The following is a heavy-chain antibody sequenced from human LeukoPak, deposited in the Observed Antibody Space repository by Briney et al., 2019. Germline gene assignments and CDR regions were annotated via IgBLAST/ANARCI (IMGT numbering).Heavy chain of an antibody. D-gene: IGHD6-19*01. J-gene: IGHJ6*02. V-gene: IGHV3-7*01. Sequence: GGSLRLSCAASGFTFSSYWMSWVRQAPGKGLEWVANIKQDGSEKYYVDSVKGRFTISRDNAKNSLYLQMNSLRTEDTAVYYCARDGIAVAGNEYYYYYGMDVWGQGTTVTVSS. CDR3: ARDGIAVAGNEYYYYYGMDV. CDR1: GFTFSSYW. CDR2: IKQDGSEK.